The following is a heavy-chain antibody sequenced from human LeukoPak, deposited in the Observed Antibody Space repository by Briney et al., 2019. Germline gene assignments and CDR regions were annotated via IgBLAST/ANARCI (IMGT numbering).Heavy chain of an antibody. CDR3: ARDGAGGEYGSRHGMDV. Sequence: PGGSLRLSCAASGFTFNTYEMNWVRQAPGKGLEWVSYISASGSMIHYADSVEGRFTISRDNSKNSLYLQMDSLRAEDTAAYYCARDGAGGEYGSRHGMDVWGQGTTVTVSS. D-gene: IGHD4-17*01. V-gene: IGHV3-48*03. CDR1: GFTFNTYE. CDR2: ISASGSMI. J-gene: IGHJ6*02.